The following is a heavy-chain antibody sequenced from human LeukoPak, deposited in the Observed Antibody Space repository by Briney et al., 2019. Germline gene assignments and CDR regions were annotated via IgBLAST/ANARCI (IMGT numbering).Heavy chain of an antibody. CDR2: IRDDGSNK. J-gene: IGHJ3*02. CDR1: AFTFSSYG. D-gene: IGHD3-10*01. Sequence: WGSLRLSCAASAFTFSSYGMQWVRQAPGKGLEGGAFIRDDGSNKYYADSVKGRFTSSTDNSKTTLYMQMNSLRAEDTAVYYCAKERAWFGELDAFDIWGQGTMVTVSS. V-gene: IGHV3-30*02. CDR3: AKERAWFGELDAFDI.